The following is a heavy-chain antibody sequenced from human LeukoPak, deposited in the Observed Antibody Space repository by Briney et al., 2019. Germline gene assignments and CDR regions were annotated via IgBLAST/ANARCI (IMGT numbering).Heavy chain of an antibody. CDR1: GYTFTGYY. D-gene: IGHD5-12*01. Sequence: GASVKVSCKASGYTFTGYYMHWVRQAPGQGLEWMGWINPNSGGTNYAQKFQGRVTMTWDTSISTAYMELSRLRSDDTAVYYCARDSGYDFYHWFDPWGQGTLVTVSS. CDR3: ARDSGYDFYHWFDP. J-gene: IGHJ5*02. CDR2: INPNSGGT. V-gene: IGHV1-2*02.